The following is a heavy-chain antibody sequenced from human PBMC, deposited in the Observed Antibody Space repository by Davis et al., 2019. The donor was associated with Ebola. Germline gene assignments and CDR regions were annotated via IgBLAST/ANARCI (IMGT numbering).Heavy chain of an antibody. CDR2: ISGSGGST. Sequence: GESLKISCAASQFTFSNSAMNWVRQAPGKGPEWVASISGSGGSTYYADSVKGRFTISRDNSKNTLYLQMNSLRAEDTAVYYCANTAAAPRPWGQGTLVTVSS. J-gene: IGHJ5*02. D-gene: IGHD6-13*01. CDR1: QFTFSNSA. CDR3: ANTAAAPRP. V-gene: IGHV3-23*01.